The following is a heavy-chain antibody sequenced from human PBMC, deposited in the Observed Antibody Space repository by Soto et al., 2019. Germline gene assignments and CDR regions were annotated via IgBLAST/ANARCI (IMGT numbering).Heavy chain of an antibody. V-gene: IGHV3-23*01. Sequence: GGSLRLSCAASGFTFSSYAMSWVRQAPGKGLEWVSAISGSGGSTYYADSVKGRFTISRDNSKNTLYLQMNSLGAEDTAVYYCAKDRGSIAAAGTIGLYGMDVWGQGTTVTVSS. J-gene: IGHJ6*02. D-gene: IGHD6-13*01. CDR1: GFTFSSYA. CDR2: ISGSGGST. CDR3: AKDRGSIAAAGTIGLYGMDV.